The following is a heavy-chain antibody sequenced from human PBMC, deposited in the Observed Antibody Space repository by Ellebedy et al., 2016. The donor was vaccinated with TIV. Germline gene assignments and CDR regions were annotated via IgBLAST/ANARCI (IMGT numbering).Heavy chain of an antibody. CDR3: ARDPDRPTWYFDL. CDR2: IDSSSGTI. Sequence: GESLKISCVGSGFTFSSYSMNWIRQAPGKRLEWVSYIDSSSGTIYYSDSVKGRFTISRDNAKNALDLQMTSLRDEDTAVYHCARDPDRPTWYFDLWGRGTLVTVSS. J-gene: IGHJ2*01. V-gene: IGHV3-48*02. CDR1: GFTFSSYS.